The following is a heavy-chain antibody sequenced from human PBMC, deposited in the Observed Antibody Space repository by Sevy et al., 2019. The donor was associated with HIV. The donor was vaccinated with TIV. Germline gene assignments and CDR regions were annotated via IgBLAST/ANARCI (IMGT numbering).Heavy chain of an antibody. CDR1: GFTFSSYW. Sequence: GGSLRLSCAASGFTFSSYWMSWVRQAPGKGLEWVANIKQDGSEKYYVDSVKGRFTISRDNAKNSLYLQMNSLRAEDTAVYYCARIYCSSTSCYRGLGAFDIWGQGTMVTVSS. D-gene: IGHD2-2*02. CDR2: IKQDGSEK. CDR3: ARIYCSSTSCYRGLGAFDI. J-gene: IGHJ3*02. V-gene: IGHV3-7*01.